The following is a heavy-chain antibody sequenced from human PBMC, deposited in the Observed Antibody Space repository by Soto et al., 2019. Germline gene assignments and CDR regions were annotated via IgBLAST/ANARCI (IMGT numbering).Heavy chain of an antibody. D-gene: IGHD3-22*01. CDR1: GGTFSSYA. V-gene: IGHV1-69*01. Sequence: QVQLVQSGAEVKKPGSSVKVSCKASGGTFSSYAISWVRQAPGQGLEWMGGLMPIFGTANYAQKFQGRVPITADEPKSTAYKELSSLRSEDTAVYYCPRGKEVVGVPALGTNYYYGRDVWGQGTTVTVSS. CDR3: PRGKEVVGVPALGTNYYYGRDV. CDR2: LMPIFGTA. J-gene: IGHJ6*02.